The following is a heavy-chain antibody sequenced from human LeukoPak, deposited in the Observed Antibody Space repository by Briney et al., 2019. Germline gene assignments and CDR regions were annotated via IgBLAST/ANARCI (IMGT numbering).Heavy chain of an antibody. D-gene: IGHD3-10*01. CDR3: ARDRGVGDY. CDR2: INHSGST. CDR1: GGSFSGYY. V-gene: IGHV4-34*01. Sequence: PSETLSLTCAVYGGSFSGYYWSWIRQPPGKGLEWIGEINHSGSTNYNPSLKSRVTISVDTSKNQFSLKLSSVTAADTAVYYCARDRGVGDYWGQGTLVTVSS. J-gene: IGHJ4*02.